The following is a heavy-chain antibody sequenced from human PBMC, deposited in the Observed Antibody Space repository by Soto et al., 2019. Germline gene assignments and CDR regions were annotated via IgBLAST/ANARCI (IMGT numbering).Heavy chain of an antibody. CDR2: IYHSGST. J-gene: IGHJ5*02. D-gene: IGHD3-16*01. Sequence: QVQLQESGPGLVKPSGTLPLTCAVSGGSISSSNWWSWVRQPPGKGLEWIGEIYHSGSTNYNPSLKSRVTISVDKSKNQFSLKLSSVTAADTAVYYCARDRGTGDDYAPGGWFDPWGQGTLVTVSS. CDR3: ARDRGTGDDYAPGGWFDP. V-gene: IGHV4-4*02. CDR1: GGSISSSNW.